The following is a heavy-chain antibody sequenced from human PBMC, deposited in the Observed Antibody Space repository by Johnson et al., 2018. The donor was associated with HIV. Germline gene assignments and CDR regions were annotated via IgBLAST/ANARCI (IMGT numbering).Heavy chain of an antibody. D-gene: IGHD7-27*01. J-gene: IGHJ3*02. CDR3: ASDWGSRHAFDI. V-gene: IGHV3-30-3*01. Sequence: QVQLVESGGGLVQPGGSLRLSCAAPGFTFSSYAMHWVRQAPGKGLEWVAVISYDGSNKYYADSVKGRFTISRDNSKNTLYLQMNSLRAEDTAVYYCASDWGSRHAFDIWGQGTMVTVSS. CDR1: GFTFSSYA. CDR2: ISYDGSNK.